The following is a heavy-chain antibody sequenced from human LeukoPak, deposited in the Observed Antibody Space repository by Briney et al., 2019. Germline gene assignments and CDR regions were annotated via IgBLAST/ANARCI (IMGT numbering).Heavy chain of an antibody. CDR3: AKDRGYSSGEYYFDY. CDR1: GFTFSSYA. D-gene: IGHD6-19*01. V-gene: IGHV3-23*01. CDR2: ISGSGGST. Sequence: GGSLRLSCAASGFTFSSYAMSWVRQAPGKRLEWVSAISGSGGSTYYADSVKGRFTIPRDNSKNTLYLQMNSLRAEDTAVYYCAKDRGYSSGEYYFDYWGQGILVTVSS. J-gene: IGHJ4*02.